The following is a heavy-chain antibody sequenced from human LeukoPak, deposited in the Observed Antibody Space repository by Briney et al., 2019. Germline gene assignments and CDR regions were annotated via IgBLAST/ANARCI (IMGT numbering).Heavy chain of an antibody. CDR1: GLTFSSYY. D-gene: IGHD3-22*01. CDR3: ARGAIDG. CDR2: IYSSGNT. J-gene: IGHJ4*02. V-gene: IGHV3-53*01. Sequence: GGSLRLSCATSGLTFSSYYMSWVRQAPGKGLEWVSPIYSSGNTHYSASFKGRLTISRDKSKNKMYLQMNSLRAEDTAVYYCARGAIDGWGQGTLVTVSS.